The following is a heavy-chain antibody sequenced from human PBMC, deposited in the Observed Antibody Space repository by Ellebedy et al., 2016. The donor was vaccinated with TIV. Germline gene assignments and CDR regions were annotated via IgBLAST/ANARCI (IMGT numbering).Heavy chain of an antibody. CDR2: IYFSGST. Sequence: SETLSLXXTVSGGYLRTYYWSWIRQPPGKGLEWIGYIYFSGSTDYNPSLKSRVTISVDTSKNQFSLNLRSVTAADTAVYYCARALAASGKVTYYYGMDVWGQGTTVTVSS. CDR1: GGYLRTYY. V-gene: IGHV4-59*01. CDR3: ARALAASGKVTYYYGMDV. J-gene: IGHJ6*02. D-gene: IGHD6-13*01.